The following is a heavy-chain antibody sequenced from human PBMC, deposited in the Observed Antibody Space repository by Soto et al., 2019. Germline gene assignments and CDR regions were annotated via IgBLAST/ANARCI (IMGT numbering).Heavy chain of an antibody. J-gene: IGHJ5*02. CDR1: GYTFTSYG. D-gene: IGHD3-22*01. CDR2: ISAYNGNT. V-gene: IGHV1-18*01. Sequence: QVQLVQSGAEVKKPGASVKVSCKASGYTFTSYGISWVRQAPGQGLEWMGWISAYNGNTNYAQKLQGRVTMTTDTSTSTAYMELRSRRSDDTAVYYCARVIPINPMIVVAKALDWFDPWGQGTLVTVSS. CDR3: ARVIPINPMIVVAKALDWFDP.